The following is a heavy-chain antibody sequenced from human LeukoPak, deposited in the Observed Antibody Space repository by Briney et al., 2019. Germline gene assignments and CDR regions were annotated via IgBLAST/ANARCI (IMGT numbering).Heavy chain of an antibody. CDR1: GGSISSYY. D-gene: IGHD6-6*01. J-gene: IGHJ1*01. Sequence: SETLSLTCTVSGGSISSYYWSWIRQPPGKGLEWIGYIYYSGSTNYNPSLQSRVTLSVDTSKNQFSLNLNSVTAADTAVYYCARGGAARLHFQNWGQGTLVTVSS. CDR2: IYYSGST. V-gene: IGHV4-59*01. CDR3: ARGGAARLHFQN.